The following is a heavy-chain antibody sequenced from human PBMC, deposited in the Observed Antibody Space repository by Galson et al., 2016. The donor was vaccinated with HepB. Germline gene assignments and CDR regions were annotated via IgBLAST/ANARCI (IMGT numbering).Heavy chain of an antibody. CDR1: GFTFSSYA. J-gene: IGHJ5*02. CDR3: ARGGDDFWSGYPGGYNWFDP. V-gene: IGHV3-30*04. D-gene: IGHD3-3*01. CDR2: IAFDGSHK. Sequence: SLRLSCAASGFTFSSYAMHWVRQAPGKGLEWVAVIAFDGSHKNYADSVKGRFSISRDNSKNTLYLQMNSLRAEDTAVYYCARGGDDFWSGYPGGYNWFDPWGQGTLVTASS.